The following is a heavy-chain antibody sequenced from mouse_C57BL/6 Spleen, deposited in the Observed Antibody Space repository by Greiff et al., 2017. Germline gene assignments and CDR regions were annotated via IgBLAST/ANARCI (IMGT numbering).Heavy chain of an antibody. J-gene: IGHJ2*01. D-gene: IGHD2-1*01. Sequence: QVQLQQPGAELVMPGASVKLSCKASGYTFTSYWMHWVKQRPGQGLEWIGEIDPSDSYTTYNQKFKGKSTLTVDKSSSTAYMQLSSLTSEDSAVYYCARSEGGNSGFFDYWGQGTTLTVSS. CDR1: GYTFTSYW. CDR3: ARSEGGNSGFFDY. CDR2: IDPSDSYT. V-gene: IGHV1-69*01.